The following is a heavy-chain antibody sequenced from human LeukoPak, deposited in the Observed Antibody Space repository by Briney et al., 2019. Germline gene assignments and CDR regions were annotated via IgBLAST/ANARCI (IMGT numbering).Heavy chain of an antibody. V-gene: IGHV4-4*09. D-gene: IGHD3-9*01. CDR2: IYTSGST. CDR3: ARSGRDYDILTGYYNVHAFDI. Sequence: SETLSLTCTVSGGSISSYYWSWIRQPPGKGLEWIGYIYTSGSTNYNPSLKSRVTISVDTSKNQFSLKLSSVTAADTAVYYCARSGRDYDILTGYYNVHAFDIWGQGTMVTVSS. CDR1: GGSISSYY. J-gene: IGHJ3*02.